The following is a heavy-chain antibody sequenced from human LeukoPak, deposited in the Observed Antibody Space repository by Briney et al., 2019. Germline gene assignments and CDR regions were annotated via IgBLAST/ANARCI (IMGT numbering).Heavy chain of an antibody. CDR3: AKVASNYDFDY. CDR2: INWNGGST. V-gene: IGHV3-20*04. D-gene: IGHD4-11*01. J-gene: IGHJ4*02. CDR1: GFTFSSYW. Sequence: GGSLRLSCAASGFTFSSYWMSWVRQAPGKGLEWVSGINWNGGSTGYADSVKGRFTISRDNANNSLYLQMNSLRAEDTALYYCAKVASNYDFDYWGQGTLVTVSS.